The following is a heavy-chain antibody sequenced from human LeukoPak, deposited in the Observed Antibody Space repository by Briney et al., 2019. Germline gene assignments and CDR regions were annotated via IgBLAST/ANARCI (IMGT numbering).Heavy chain of an antibody. Sequence: QPGGSLRLSCAASGLTFSSYWMHWVRQAPGKGLVWVSRINSDGSTTNYADSVKGRFTISRDNAENTLYLQMNSLRVEDTAVYYCARRVSATRWFDPWGQGTLVTVSS. CDR3: ARRVSATRWFDP. V-gene: IGHV3-74*01. J-gene: IGHJ5*02. D-gene: IGHD2-15*01. CDR2: INSDGSTT. CDR1: GLTFSSYW.